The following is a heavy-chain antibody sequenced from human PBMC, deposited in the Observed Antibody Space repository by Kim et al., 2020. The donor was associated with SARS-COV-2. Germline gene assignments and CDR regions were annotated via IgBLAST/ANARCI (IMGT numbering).Heavy chain of an antibody. CDR1: GGTFSSYT. CDR2: IIPFLGIA. Sequence: SVKVSCKASGGTFSSYTISWVRQAPGQGLEWMGRIIPFLGIANYAQKFQGRVTITADKSTSTAYMELSSLRSEDTAVYYCARLYCGGDCYSNYYYGMDVWGQGTTVTVSS. J-gene: IGHJ6*02. D-gene: IGHD2-21*02. CDR3: ARLYCGGDCYSNYYYGMDV. V-gene: IGHV1-69*02.